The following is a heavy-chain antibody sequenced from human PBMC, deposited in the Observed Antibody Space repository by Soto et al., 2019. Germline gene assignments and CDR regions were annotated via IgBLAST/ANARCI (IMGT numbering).Heavy chain of an antibody. D-gene: IGHD3-9*01. CDR2: FDPEDGET. Sequence: ASVKVSCKVSGYTLTELSMHWVRQAPGKGLEWMGGFDPEDGETIYAQKLKGRETMTEDTSTDTAYMELSSLKSEDTAVYYCATVLVSDFDILTGYRSPYYYYGMDVWGQGTTVTVSS. J-gene: IGHJ6*02. CDR3: ATVLVSDFDILTGYRSPYYYYGMDV. CDR1: GYTLTELS. V-gene: IGHV1-24*01.